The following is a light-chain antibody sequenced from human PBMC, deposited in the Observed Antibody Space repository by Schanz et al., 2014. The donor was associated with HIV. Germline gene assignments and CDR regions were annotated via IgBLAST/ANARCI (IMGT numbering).Light chain of an antibody. V-gene: IGLV2-8*01. CDR1: SSDVGGYNY. J-gene: IGLJ2*01. CDR2: EVT. Sequence: QSALTQPPSASGSPGQSVTISCTGTSSDVGGYNYVSWYQQHPGKAPKLMIYEVTKRPSGVSNRFSGSKSGNTASLTFSGLQAEDEADYYCCSYAGTSTFVVFGGGTKPTVL. CDR3: CSYAGTSTFVV.